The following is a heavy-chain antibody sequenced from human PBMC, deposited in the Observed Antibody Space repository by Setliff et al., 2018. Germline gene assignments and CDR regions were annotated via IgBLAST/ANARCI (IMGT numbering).Heavy chain of an antibody. CDR2: IFPKTGNT. D-gene: IGHD3-10*01. V-gene: IGHV1-18*01. CDR3: ARVESMVRGKNILRHFDY. CDR1: GYTFTNYG. J-gene: IGHJ4*02. Sequence: GASVKVSCKASGYTFTNYGITWVRQAPGQGLEWMGWIFPKTGNTNYAHKLQGRVSMTTDTSTGTAYMELGSLTTDDTAVYYCARVESMVRGKNILRHFDYWGQGIQVTVSS.